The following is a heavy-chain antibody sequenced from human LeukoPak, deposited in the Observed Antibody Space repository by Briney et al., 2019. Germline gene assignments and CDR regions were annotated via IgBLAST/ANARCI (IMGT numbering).Heavy chain of an antibody. CDR3: ARDFHPNFWGDILTGTSNWFDP. Sequence: GASVKVSCKASGYTFTSYDINWVRQATGQGLEWMGWISANNGNRNYALKLQDRVSMTTDTSTSTAYMELRSLRSDDTAVYYCARDFHPNFWGDILTGTSNWFDPWGQGTLVTVSS. V-gene: IGHV1-18*01. J-gene: IGHJ5*02. D-gene: IGHD3-9*01. CDR2: ISANNGNR. CDR1: GYTFTSYD.